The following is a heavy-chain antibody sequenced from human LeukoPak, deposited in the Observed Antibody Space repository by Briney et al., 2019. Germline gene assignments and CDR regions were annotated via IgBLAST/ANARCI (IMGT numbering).Heavy chain of an antibody. Sequence: ASVKVSCKASGYTFTSYYMHWVRQAPGQGLEWMGIINPSGGSTSYAQKFQGRVTMTRDMSTSTVYMELSSLRSEDTAVYYCARDRDDFWSGRGEFDPWGQGTLVTVPS. V-gene: IGHV1-46*01. J-gene: IGHJ5*02. CDR2: INPSGGST. CDR1: GYTFTSYY. CDR3: ARDRDDFWSGRGEFDP. D-gene: IGHD3-3*01.